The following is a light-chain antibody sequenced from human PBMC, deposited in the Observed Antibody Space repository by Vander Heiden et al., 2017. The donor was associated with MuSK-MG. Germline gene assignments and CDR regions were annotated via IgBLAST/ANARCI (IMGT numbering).Light chain of an antibody. V-gene: IGLV3-1*01. CDR3: QAWDISPL. Sequence: SYELSQAPSVSVSPGQTASITCSGDKLGNKFVFWYQQHPGQSPVLVIYQDTKRPSGIPERFSGSKSGNTATLTISGTQPIDEADYYCQAWDISPLFGGGTKLTVL. CDR2: QDT. J-gene: IGLJ3*02. CDR1: KLGNKF.